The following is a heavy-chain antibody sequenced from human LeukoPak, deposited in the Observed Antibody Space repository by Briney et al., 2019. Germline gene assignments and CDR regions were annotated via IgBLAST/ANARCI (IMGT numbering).Heavy chain of an antibody. CDR3: ARVWELSFDY. D-gene: IGHD1-26*01. CDR2: IYSGGST. Sequence: PGGSLRLSCAASRFTVSSNYMSWVRQAPGKGLEWVSVIYSGGSTNHADSVKGRFTISRDNSKNTVHLQMNSLRAEDTAVYYCARVWELSFDYWGQGTLVTVSS. CDR1: RFTVSSNY. J-gene: IGHJ4*02. V-gene: IGHV3-53*01.